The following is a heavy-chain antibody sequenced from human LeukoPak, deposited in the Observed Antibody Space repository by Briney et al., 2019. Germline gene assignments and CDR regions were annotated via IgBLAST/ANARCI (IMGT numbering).Heavy chain of an antibody. Sequence: TLGSPRLSPAASVVTFRGDSMNCGREAPGEGRRCVSSISSSSSYIYYADSVKSRFSIYRDNDKNSLYLQMNSLRAEDTAVYYCARDLWYNWFDPWGQGTLVTVSS. CDR3: ARDLWYNWFDP. V-gene: IGHV3-21*01. J-gene: IGHJ5*02. CDR2: ISSSSSYI. CDR1: VVTFRGDS. D-gene: IGHD2-21*01.